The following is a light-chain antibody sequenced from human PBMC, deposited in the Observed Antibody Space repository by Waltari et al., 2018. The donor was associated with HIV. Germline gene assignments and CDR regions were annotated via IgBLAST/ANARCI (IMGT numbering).Light chain of an antibody. V-gene: IGLV6-57*01. CDR2: ENN. J-gene: IGLJ2*01. CDR3: QSYATRALMV. Sequence: FMLTQPHSASESTGKTVTISCTRSSGRIAGNYVQWYQQRPGSSPITVIYENNERPSGVPDRFSGSIDNSSNSASLTISGLKTDDEADYYCQSYATRALMVFGGGTKLTVL. CDR1: SGRIAGNY.